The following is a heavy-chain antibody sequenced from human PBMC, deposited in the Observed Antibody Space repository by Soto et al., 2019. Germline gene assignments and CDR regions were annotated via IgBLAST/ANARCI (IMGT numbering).Heavy chain of an antibody. V-gene: IGHV1-69*08. CDR1: GGTFSNYT. D-gene: IGHD2-15*01. J-gene: IGHJ4*02. CDR2: IIPIIRIA. CDR3: ARDMFANWWVVAQAGDY. Sequence: QVQLVQSGAEVKKPGSSVKVSCRASGGTFSNYTFSWVRQAPGQGLEWLGRIIPIIRIANYAQKFKGRVTIAADKSTSTAYMEQSSLTSEDTAVYYCARDMFANWWVVAQAGDYWGQGALFTVSS.